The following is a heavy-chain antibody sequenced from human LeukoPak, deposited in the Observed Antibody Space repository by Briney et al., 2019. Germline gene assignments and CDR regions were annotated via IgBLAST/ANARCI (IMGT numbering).Heavy chain of an antibody. CDR3: ARESQGKTYYYGSSGYCYFDY. J-gene: IGHJ4*02. Sequence: SETLSLTCAVSGGSFSGYYWSWIRQPPGKGLEWIGEVNHSGSTNYNPSLKSRVTISVDTSKNQFSLKLSSVTAADTAVYYCARESQGKTYYYGSSGYCYFDYWGQGTLVTVS. CDR2: VNHSGST. D-gene: IGHD3-22*01. V-gene: IGHV4-34*01. CDR1: GGSFSGYY.